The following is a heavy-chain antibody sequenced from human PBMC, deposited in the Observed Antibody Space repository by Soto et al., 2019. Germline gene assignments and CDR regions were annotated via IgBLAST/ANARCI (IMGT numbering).Heavy chain of an antibody. D-gene: IGHD5-18*01. Sequence: PGGSLRLSCAGSGVTFSSDSMNWVRQAPGKGLEWVSSISSRGDDIHYADSVKGRFTISRDNAGNSLYLQLNSLRAEDTAVYYCAGVGYYYGYCFDYWGQGTLVTV. CDR3: AGVGYYYGYCFDY. CDR1: GVTFSSDS. J-gene: IGHJ4*02. V-gene: IGHV3-21*01. CDR2: ISSRGDDI.